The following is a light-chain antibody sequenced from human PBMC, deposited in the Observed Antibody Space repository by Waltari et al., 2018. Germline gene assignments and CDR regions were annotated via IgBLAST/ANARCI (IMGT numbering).Light chain of an antibody. CDR1: QDISNY. V-gene: IGKV1-33*01. J-gene: IGKJ5*01. CDR2: DAS. CDR3: QQYDNLRT. Sequence: DIQMTQSPSSLSASVGDRVTITCQASQDISNYLNWYQQKPGKAPKLLIYDASNLETGVPSRFSGSGSGTDFTFTISSLQPEDIATCYCQQYDNLRTFGQGTRLEIK.